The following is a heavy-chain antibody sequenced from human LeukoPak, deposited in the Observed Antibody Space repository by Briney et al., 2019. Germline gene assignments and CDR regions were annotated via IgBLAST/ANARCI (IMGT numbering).Heavy chain of an antibody. Sequence: GASVKVSCKASGYTFTGYYMHWVRQAPGQGLEWMGWVNPNSGGTNYAQKFQGRVTMTRDTSISTAYMELSRLRSDDTAVYYCARDGGLVAFYYYYYMDVWGKGTTVTVSS. V-gene: IGHV1-2*02. CDR2: VNPNSGGT. CDR1: GYTFTGYY. D-gene: IGHD3/OR15-3a*01. CDR3: ARDGGLVAFYYYYYMDV. J-gene: IGHJ6*03.